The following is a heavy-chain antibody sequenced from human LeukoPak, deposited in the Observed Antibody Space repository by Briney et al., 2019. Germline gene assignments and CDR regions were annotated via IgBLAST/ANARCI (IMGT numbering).Heavy chain of an antibody. CDR1: WFTFSSYT. CDR2: ISDSGGDT. CDR3: ARERPVTRRAFDI. J-gene: IGHJ3*02. V-gene: IGHV3-23*01. Sequence: GGSLRLSCAASWFTFSSYTESWVRQAPGKGLEWVSTISDSGGDTYDADSLKGRFTISRDNSKNTLFLQMNSLRADAGDAYYCARERPVTRRAFDIWGQGTMVTVSS. D-gene: IGHD5-18*01.